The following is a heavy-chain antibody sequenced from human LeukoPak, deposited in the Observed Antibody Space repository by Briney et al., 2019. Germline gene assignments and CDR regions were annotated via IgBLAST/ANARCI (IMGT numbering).Heavy chain of an antibody. CDR1: GFTFSSYE. D-gene: IGHD4-23*01. V-gene: IGHV3-48*03. Sequence: GGSLRLSCAASGFTFSSYEMHWVRQAPGKGLEWVSYISSSGSTIYYEDSVKGRFTISRDNAKNSLYLQMNSLRAEDKAVYYCARDYGGSSPFDYWGQGTLVTVSS. CDR2: ISSSGSTI. CDR3: ARDYGGSSPFDY. J-gene: IGHJ4*02.